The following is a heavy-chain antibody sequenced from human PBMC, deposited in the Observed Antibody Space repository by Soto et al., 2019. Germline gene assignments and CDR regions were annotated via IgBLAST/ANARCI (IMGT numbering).Heavy chain of an antibody. V-gene: IGHV4-30-2*01. CDR2: IYHSGST. D-gene: IGHD6-13*01. Sequence: SETLSLTXAVSGGSISSGGYSWSWIRQPPGKGLEWIGYIYHSGSTYYNPSLKSRVTISVDRSKNQFSLKLSSVTAADTAVYYCARENVAAAANWFDPWGQGTLVTAPQ. J-gene: IGHJ5*02. CDR3: ARENVAAAANWFDP. CDR1: GGSISSGGYS.